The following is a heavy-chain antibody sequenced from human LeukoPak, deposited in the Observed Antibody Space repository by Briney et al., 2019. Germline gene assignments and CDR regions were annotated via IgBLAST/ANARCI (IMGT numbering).Heavy chain of an antibody. CDR3: AGGSITMVRGAPYWFDP. CDR2: IIPIFGTA. CDR1: GGTFSSYA. D-gene: IGHD3-10*01. V-gene: IGHV1-69*13. Sequence: SVKVSCKASGGTFSSYAISWVRQAPGQGLEWMGGIIPIFGTANYAQKFQGRVTITADESTGTAYMELSSLRSEDTAVYYCAGGSITMVRGAPYWFDPWGQGTLVTVSS. J-gene: IGHJ5*02.